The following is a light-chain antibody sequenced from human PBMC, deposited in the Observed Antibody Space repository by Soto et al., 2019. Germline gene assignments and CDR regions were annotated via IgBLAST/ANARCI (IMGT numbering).Light chain of an antibody. V-gene: IGLV1-51*01. Sequence: QSVLKQPPSVSAAPGQTVTISCSGSSSNIGNNYVSWYQQLPGTAPKLLIYDNNKRPSGIRDRFSGSKSGTSATLRITGLQTGDEADYYCGTWDGSLSGHVVFGGGTKLTVL. CDR3: GTWDGSLSGHVV. CDR2: DNN. J-gene: IGLJ2*01. CDR1: SSNIGNNY.